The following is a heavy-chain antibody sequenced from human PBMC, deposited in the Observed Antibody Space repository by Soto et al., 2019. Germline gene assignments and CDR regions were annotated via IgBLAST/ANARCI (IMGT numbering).Heavy chain of an antibody. CDR2: ISHTGDT. V-gene: IGHV4-61*08. CDR1: GDSVSSSVYY. Sequence: QVQLQESGPGLVKPSETLSLTCRISGDSVSSSVYYWTWIRQSPGQRLEWIAYISHTGDTNYNPSLRSRVTMSVETSKNQFSLNLKSVTAADTAVHFCARARVVDIPTPTSGSSIDLWGRGTLVTVSS. J-gene: IGHJ2*01. D-gene: IGHD3-10*01. CDR3: ARARVVDIPTPTSGSSIDL.